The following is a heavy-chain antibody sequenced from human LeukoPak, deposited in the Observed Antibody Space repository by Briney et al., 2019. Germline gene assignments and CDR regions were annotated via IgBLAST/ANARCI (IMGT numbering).Heavy chain of an antibody. CDR1: GFTFSSYG. D-gene: IGHD4-23*01. CDR3: ARHDYGGNSGDY. Sequence: GRSLRLSCAASGFTFSSYGMNWVRQTPGKGLEWVSYIGTSSSTIYYADSVKGRFTISRDSAKDSLNLQMNSLRDEDTAVYYCARHDYGGNSGDYWGQGTLVTVSS. CDR2: IGTSSSTI. V-gene: IGHV3-48*02. J-gene: IGHJ4*02.